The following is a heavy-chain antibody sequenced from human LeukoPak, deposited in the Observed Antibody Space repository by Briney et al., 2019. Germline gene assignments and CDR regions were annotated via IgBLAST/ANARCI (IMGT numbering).Heavy chain of an antibody. D-gene: IGHD3-16*02. V-gene: IGHV4-39*02. Sequence: SETLSLTCTVSGGSISSTTYYWGWIRQPPGKGLEWIGSIYYSGSTYYNSSLKSRVTISVDTSKNHFSLKLSSVTAADTAVYYCAKSDGGITFGGVIVGDAFDIWGQGTMVTVSS. CDR2: IYYSGST. CDR1: GGSISSTTYY. CDR3: AKSDGGITFGGVIVGDAFDI. J-gene: IGHJ3*02.